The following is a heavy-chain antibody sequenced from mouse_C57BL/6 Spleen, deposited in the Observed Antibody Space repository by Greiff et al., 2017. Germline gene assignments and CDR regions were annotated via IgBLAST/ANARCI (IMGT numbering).Heavy chain of an antibody. CDR3: ARQGGNYDDY. CDR2: ISSGGSYT. J-gene: IGHJ2*01. Sequence: VQLKESGGDLVKPGGSLKLSCAASGFTFSSYGMSWVRQTPDKRLEWVATISSGGSYTYYPDSVKGRFTISRDNAKNTLYLQMSSLKSEDTAMYYCARQGGNYDDYWGQGTTLTVSS. CDR1: GFTFSSYG. V-gene: IGHV5-6*01.